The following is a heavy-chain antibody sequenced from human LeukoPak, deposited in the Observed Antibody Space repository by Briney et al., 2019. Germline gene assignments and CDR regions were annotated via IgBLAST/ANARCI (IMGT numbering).Heavy chain of an antibody. Sequence: GASVKVSCKASGYTFTSYYMHWVRQAPGQGLEWMGIINPSGGSTGYAQKFQGRVTMTRDTSTSTVYMELSSLRSEDTAVYYCARSHTAMVLVYWGQGTLVTVSS. J-gene: IGHJ4*02. D-gene: IGHD5-18*01. CDR3: ARSHTAMVLVY. CDR1: GYTFTSYY. V-gene: IGHV1-46*01. CDR2: INPSGGST.